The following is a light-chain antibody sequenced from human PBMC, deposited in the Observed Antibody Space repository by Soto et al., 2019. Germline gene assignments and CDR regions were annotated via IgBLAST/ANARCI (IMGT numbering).Light chain of an antibody. J-gene: IGKJ1*01. CDR3: QHLNSYPRT. Sequence: DIQLTQSPSFLSASVGDRVTITCRASQGISSYLAWYQQKPGKAPKLLIYAASTLQSGVPSRYNGSGSGPELDLTNSILQPDDFATYYCQHLNSYPRTFGQGTKREIK. CDR1: QGISSY. V-gene: IGKV1-9*01. CDR2: AAS.